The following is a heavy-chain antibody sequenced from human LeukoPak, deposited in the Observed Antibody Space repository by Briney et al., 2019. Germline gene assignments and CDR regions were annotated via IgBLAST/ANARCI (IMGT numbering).Heavy chain of an antibody. D-gene: IGHD3-22*01. CDR3: ARGGAYYYDSSGYYGTPYGMDV. CDR2: IYSRETN. Sequence: SSETLSLTCNVSGVSITSSDYYWDWIRQPPGKGLEWILSIYSRETNYYNPSLKSRVTISVDTSRNQVSLKMSSVTAADTAVYYCARGGAYYYDSSGYYGTPYGMDVWGQGTTVTVSS. CDR1: GVSITSSDYY. V-gene: IGHV4-39*01. J-gene: IGHJ6*02.